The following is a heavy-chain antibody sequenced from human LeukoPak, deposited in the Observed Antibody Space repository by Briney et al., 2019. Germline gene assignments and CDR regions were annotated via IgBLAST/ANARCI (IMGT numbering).Heavy chain of an antibody. J-gene: IGHJ4*02. Sequence: SETLSLTCAVYGGSFSGYYWSWIRQPPGKGLEWIGEINHSGSTNYNPSLKSRVTISVDTSKNQFSLKLSSVTAADTAVYYCARGTQELTRANKNYYFDYWGQGTLVTVSS. CDR1: GGSFSGYY. CDR2: INHSGST. D-gene: IGHD1-7*01. V-gene: IGHV4-34*01. CDR3: ARGTQELTRANKNYYFDY.